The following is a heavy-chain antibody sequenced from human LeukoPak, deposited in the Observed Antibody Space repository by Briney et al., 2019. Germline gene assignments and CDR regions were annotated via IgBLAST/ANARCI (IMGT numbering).Heavy chain of an antibody. J-gene: IGHJ5*02. CDR3: AARGPSRGVYPFDP. Sequence: SETLSLTCAVSGGSISSGDFSWSWIRQPPGKGLEWIGYIYQSGSTYYNPSLKSRATISVDNSKNQFSLTVTSVTAADTAVYFCAARGPSRGVYPFDPWGQGTLVTVSS. CDR1: GGSISSGDFS. D-gene: IGHD3-10*01. V-gene: IGHV4-30-2*01. CDR2: IYQSGST.